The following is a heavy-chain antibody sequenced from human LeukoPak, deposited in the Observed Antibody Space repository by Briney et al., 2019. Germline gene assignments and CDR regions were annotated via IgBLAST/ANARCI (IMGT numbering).Heavy chain of an antibody. CDR3: AKFSPTVLRYFDWLPTRGYYFDY. CDR1: GFTFSSYA. V-gene: IGHV3-23*01. Sequence: PGGSLRLSCAASGFTFSSYAMSWVRQAPGKGLEWVSAISGSGGSTYYADSVKGRFTISRDNSKNTLYLQMNSLRAEDTAVYYCAKFSPTVLRYFDWLPTRGYYFDYWGQGTLVTVSS. J-gene: IGHJ4*02. CDR2: ISGSGGST. D-gene: IGHD3-9*01.